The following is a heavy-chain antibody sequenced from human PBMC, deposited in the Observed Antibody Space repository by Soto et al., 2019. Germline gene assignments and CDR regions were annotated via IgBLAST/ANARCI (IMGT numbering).Heavy chain of an antibody. D-gene: IGHD3-10*01. J-gene: IGHJ6*02. V-gene: IGHV1-69*13. CDR2: IIPIFGTA. Sequence: WASVKVSCKASGGTFSSYAISWVRQAPGQGLEWMGGIIPIFGTANYAQKFQGRVTITADESTSTAYMELSSLRSEDTAVYYCARVAPESGSGSYYTRTYYYYYYGMDVWGQGTTVTVSS. CDR1: GGTFSSYA. CDR3: ARVAPESGSGSYYTRTYYYYYYGMDV.